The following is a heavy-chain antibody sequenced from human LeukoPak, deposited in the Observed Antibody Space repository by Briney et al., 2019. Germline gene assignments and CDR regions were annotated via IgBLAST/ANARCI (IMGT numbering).Heavy chain of an antibody. D-gene: IGHD2-15*01. CDR3: ARLRIGISFDY. J-gene: IGHJ4*02. CDR2: ISSSSSYT. CDR1: GFTFSDYH. V-gene: IGHV3-11*03. Sequence: GGSLRLSCAASGFTFSDYHMSWIRQAPGKGLEWVSYISSSSSYTNYADSVKGRFTISRDNAKNSLYLQMNSLRAVDTAVYYCARLRIGISFDYWGQGTLVTVSS.